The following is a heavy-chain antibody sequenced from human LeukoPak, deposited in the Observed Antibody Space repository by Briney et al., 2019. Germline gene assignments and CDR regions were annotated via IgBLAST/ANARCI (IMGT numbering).Heavy chain of an antibody. D-gene: IGHD6-13*01. CDR1: GYTFTSYY. CDR3: ARVAAAATGYYYGMDV. CDR2: INPSGGST. J-gene: IGHJ6*02. Sequence: ASVKASCKASGYTFTSYYMHWVRQAPGQGLEWMGIINPSGGSTSYAQKFQGRVTMTRDTSTSTVYMELSSLRSEDTAVYYCARVAAAATGYYYGMDVWAKGPRSPSP. V-gene: IGHV1-46*01.